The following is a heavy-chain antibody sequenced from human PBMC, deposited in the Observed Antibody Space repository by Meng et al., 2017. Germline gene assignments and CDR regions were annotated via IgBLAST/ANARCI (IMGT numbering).Heavy chain of an antibody. CDR2: ISWDGGRT. J-gene: IGHJ1*01. D-gene: IGHD5-24*01. V-gene: IGHV3-43*01. Sequence: VRLVAYGGVVVQPGGSLSLSCEAMGFTFDDYTMPWVRQAPGKGLEWVSLISWDGGRTYYADSVKGRFTISRDNSKNSLYLQMNSLRTEDTALYYCAKDPHGPQYFQPWGQGTLVTVSS. CDR3: AKDPHGPQYFQP. CDR1: GFTFDDYT.